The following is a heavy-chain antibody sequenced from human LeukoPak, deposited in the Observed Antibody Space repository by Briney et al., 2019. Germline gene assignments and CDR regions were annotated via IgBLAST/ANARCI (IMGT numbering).Heavy chain of an antibody. CDR2: IIPILGIA. CDR3: ASTYYYGSGSYYLFDY. Sequence: SVEVSCKASGGTFSSYAISWVRQAPGQGLEWMGRIIPILGIANYAQKFQGRVTITADKSTSTAYMELSSLRSEDTAVYYCASTYYYGSGSYYLFDYWGQGTLVTVSS. CDR1: GGTFSSYA. J-gene: IGHJ4*02. V-gene: IGHV1-69*04. D-gene: IGHD3-10*01.